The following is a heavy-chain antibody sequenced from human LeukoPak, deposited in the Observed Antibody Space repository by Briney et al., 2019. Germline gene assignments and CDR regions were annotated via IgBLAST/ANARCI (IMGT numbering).Heavy chain of an antibody. CDR3: ATFAGGVPGGLLL. D-gene: IGHD2-8*02. CDR1: GFTSSASW. V-gene: IGHV3-7*01. J-gene: IGHJ6*04. CDR2: IKKDGSEK. Sequence: GGSLRLSCVASGFTSSASWMSWVRRPPGKGLEWVANIKKDGSEKEYVDSVKGRFSIFRDNAKNSVYLQMNSLRAEDTAVYYCATFAGGVPGGLLLWGKGTTVIVSS.